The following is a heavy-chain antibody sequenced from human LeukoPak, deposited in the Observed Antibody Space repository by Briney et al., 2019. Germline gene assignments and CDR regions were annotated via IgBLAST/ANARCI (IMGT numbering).Heavy chain of an antibody. CDR3: VMTNPGKLIYYLDC. D-gene: IGHD1-1*01. V-gene: IGHV4-59*01. J-gene: IGHJ4*02. CDR2: IFYSAIT. Sequence: KPSAPLSLTCTVSDGSINSYFWSWLRQPPENVQEWVGNIFYSAITNYNPSLKSRVTISVDTSINQFYLKLSSLTAADTAVYYCVMTNPGKLIYYLDCLRQGTLVTVSS. CDR1: DGSINSYF.